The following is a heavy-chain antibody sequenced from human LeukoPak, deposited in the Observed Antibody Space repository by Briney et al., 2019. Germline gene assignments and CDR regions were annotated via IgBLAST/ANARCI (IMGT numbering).Heavy chain of an antibody. CDR3: ARPGYDFWSGYYFDY. Sequence: SETLSLTCTVSGGSISSYYWSWIRQPAGKGLEWIGRIYTSGSTYYNPSLKSRVTISVDTSKNQFSLKLSSVTAADTAVYYCARPGYDFWSGYYFDYWGQGTLVTVSS. CDR2: IYTSGST. D-gene: IGHD3-3*01. CDR1: GGSISSYY. V-gene: IGHV4-4*07. J-gene: IGHJ4*02.